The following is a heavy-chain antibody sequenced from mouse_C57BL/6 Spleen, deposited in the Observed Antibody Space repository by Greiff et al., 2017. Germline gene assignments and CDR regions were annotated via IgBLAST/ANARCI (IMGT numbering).Heavy chain of an antibody. CDR3: ASGDGNYGFAY. D-gene: IGHD2-1*01. CDR1: GYTFTSYW. J-gene: IGHJ3*01. V-gene: IGHV1-69*01. Sequence: QVQLQQPGAELVMPGASVKLSCKASGYTFTSYWMHWVKQRPGQGLEWIGEIDPSDSYTNYNQKFKGKSTLTVDKSSSTAYMQLSSLTSEDSAVYYCASGDGNYGFAYWGQGTLVTVSA. CDR2: IDPSDSYT.